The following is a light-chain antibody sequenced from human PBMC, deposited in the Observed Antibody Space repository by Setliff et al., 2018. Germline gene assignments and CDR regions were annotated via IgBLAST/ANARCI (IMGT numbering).Light chain of an antibody. CDR1: SSDIGNFNF. CDR2: EVN. CDR3: SSYTTSSSLYV. J-gene: IGLJ1*01. Sequence: SSDIGNFNFVSWYQQHPGKAPKLIIYEVNIRPSGVSDRFSGSKSGNTASLTISGLQAEDEADYFCSSYTTSSSLYVFGTGTKVTVL. V-gene: IGLV2-14*01.